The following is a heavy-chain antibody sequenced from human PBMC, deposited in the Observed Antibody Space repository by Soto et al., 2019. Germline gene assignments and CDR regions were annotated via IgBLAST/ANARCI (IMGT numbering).Heavy chain of an antibody. Sequence: GGSLRLSCAASGFTFSSYAMSWVRQAPGKGLEWVSAISGSGGSTYYADSLKGRFTISRDNSKNTLYLQMNSLRAEDTAVYYCAKSPSSFYYYYYMDVWGKGTTVTVSS. CDR2: ISGSGGST. J-gene: IGHJ6*03. V-gene: IGHV3-23*01. CDR1: GFTFSSYA. CDR3: AKSPSSFYYYYYMDV. D-gene: IGHD3-10*01.